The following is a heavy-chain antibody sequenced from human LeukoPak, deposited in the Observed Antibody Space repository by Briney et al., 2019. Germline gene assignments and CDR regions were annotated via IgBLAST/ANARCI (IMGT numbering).Heavy chain of an antibody. V-gene: IGHV4-4*07. CDR2: IYPSGIT. J-gene: IGHJ4*02. Sequence: PSETLSLTCTVSGASISTYYWSWIRQPAGKGLEWIGRIYPSGITTYNPSLRSRVNMPLDTSKNQSSLKVSSVTAADTAVYYCARGKGGYYDYWGQGTLVTVSS. D-gene: IGHD3-22*01. CDR3: ARGKGGYYDY. CDR1: GASISTYY.